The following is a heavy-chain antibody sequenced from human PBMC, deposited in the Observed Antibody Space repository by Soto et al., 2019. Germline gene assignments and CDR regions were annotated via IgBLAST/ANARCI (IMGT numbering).Heavy chain of an antibody. CDR1: GFTFSSYS. CDR2: ISSSSSYI. D-gene: IGHD4-17*01. J-gene: IGHJ6*03. Sequence: EVQLVESGGGLVKPGGSLRLSCAASGFTFSSYSMNWVRQAPGKGLEWVSSISSSSSYIYYADSVKGRFTISRDNATNSLYLQMNSLRAEDTAVYYCARDQSPDYGDYLAYYYYMDVWGKGTTVTVSS. CDR3: ARDQSPDYGDYLAYYYYMDV. V-gene: IGHV3-21*01.